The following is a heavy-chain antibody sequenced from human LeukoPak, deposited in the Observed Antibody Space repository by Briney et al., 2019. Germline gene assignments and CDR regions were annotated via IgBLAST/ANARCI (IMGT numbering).Heavy chain of an antibody. CDR3: ACSGYYYHLGGEGHDY. CDR1: GYTFTSYY. D-gene: IGHD3-22*01. Sequence: ASVKVSCKASGYTFTSYYMRWVRQAPGQGLEWMGIINPSGGSTSYAQKFQGRVTMTRDTSTSTVYMELSSLRSEDTAVYYCACSGYYYHLGGEGHDYWGQGTLVTVSS. CDR2: INPSGGST. V-gene: IGHV1-46*01. J-gene: IGHJ4*02.